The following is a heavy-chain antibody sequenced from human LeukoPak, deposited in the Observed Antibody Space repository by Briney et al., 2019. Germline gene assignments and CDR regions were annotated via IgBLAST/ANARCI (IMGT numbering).Heavy chain of an antibody. CDR3: ARGPEQPEGMAGWFDP. V-gene: IGHV1-8*02. Sequence: ASVKVSCKASGYTFTAYYMHWVRQAPGQGLEWMGWMNPNSGNTGYAQKFQGRVTMTRNTSISTAYMELSSLRSEDTAVYYCARGPEQPEGMAGWFDPWGQGTLVTVSS. CDR2: MNPNSGNT. J-gene: IGHJ5*02. CDR1: GYTFTAYY. D-gene: IGHD6-19*01.